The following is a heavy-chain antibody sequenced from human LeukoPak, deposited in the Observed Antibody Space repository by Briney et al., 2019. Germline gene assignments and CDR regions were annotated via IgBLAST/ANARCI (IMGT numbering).Heavy chain of an antibody. D-gene: IGHD3-16*02. CDR2: IGGSGEDT. J-gene: IGHJ4*02. V-gene: IGHV3-23*01. CDR1: GFTFDNYA. Sequence: PGGSLRLSCAASGFTFDNYAMSWVRQTPGKGLEWVSAIGGSGEDTSYADSVKGRFTVSRDNSKSTLYLQMNSLRAEDTAVYYCARDPHLRLGELSSLDYWGQGTLVTVSS. CDR3: ARDPHLRLGELSSLDY.